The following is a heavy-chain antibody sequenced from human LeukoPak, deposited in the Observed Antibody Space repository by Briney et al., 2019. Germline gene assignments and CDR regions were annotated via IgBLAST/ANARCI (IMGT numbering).Heavy chain of an antibody. D-gene: IGHD2-2*02. Sequence: ASVKVSCKVSGYTLTELSMHWVRQAPGNGLEWMGGFDPEDGETIYAQKFQGRVTMTEDTSTDTAYMELSSLRSEDTAVYYCATGLVVVVPAAIRDSSNSGLGAIDYWGQGTLVTVSS. V-gene: IGHV1-24*01. CDR2: FDPEDGET. CDR3: ATGLVVVVPAAIRDSSNSGLGAIDY. CDR1: GYTLTELS. J-gene: IGHJ4*02.